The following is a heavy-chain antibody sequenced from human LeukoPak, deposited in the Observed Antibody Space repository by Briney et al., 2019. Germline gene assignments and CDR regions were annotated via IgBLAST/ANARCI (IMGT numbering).Heavy chain of an antibody. D-gene: IGHD6-6*01. V-gene: IGHV3-7*01. CDR3: ARDLPTGSDYFDY. J-gene: IGHJ4*02. CDR2: IKQDGSEK. Sequence: GRCLRLSCAVSGFTSTTLWVSWVRQAPRQGLEWVANIKQDGSEKYYVHSVKGRFTSSRDNAKNSLYLQMSSLRADDTAVYYCARDLPTGSDYFDYWGQRTLVTVSS. CDR1: GFTSTTLW.